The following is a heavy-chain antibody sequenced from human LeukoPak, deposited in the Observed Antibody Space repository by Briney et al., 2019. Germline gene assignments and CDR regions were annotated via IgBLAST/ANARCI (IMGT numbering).Heavy chain of an antibody. Sequence: MTSETLSLTCTVSGGSISTYYWTWIRQPPERGLEWIGYIYYSGITNYNPSLKSRVTMSVDTSRNQFSLRLNSVTAADKAVYYCARRLAVTGRYYFDYWGQGSLVTVSS. CDR3: ARRLAVTGRYYFDY. CDR2: IYYSGIT. D-gene: IGHD4-11*01. CDR1: GGSISTYY. V-gene: IGHV4-59*01. J-gene: IGHJ4*02.